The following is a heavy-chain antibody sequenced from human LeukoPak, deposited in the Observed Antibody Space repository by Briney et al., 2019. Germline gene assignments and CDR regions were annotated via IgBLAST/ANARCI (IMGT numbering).Heavy chain of an antibody. J-gene: IGHJ4*02. V-gene: IGHV5-51*01. CDR1: EDSFTSHW. D-gene: IGHD1-14*01. CDR3: ARPTRYNNN. Sequence: GESLKISCQGSEDSFTSHWIGWVRQMPGKGLEGMGIIHPGDSNTRYSPSFQGQVTISADKSTSTAYLQWSSLKASDTAMYYCARPTRYNNNWGQGTLVTVSS. CDR2: IHPGDSNT.